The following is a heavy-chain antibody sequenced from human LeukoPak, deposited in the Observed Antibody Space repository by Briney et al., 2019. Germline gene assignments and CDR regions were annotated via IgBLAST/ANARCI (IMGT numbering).Heavy chain of an antibody. CDR1: GGSFSGYY. V-gene: IGHV4-34*01. J-gene: IGHJ4*02. D-gene: IGHD6-13*01. CDR2: INHSGST. Sequence: SETLSLTCAVYGGSFSGYYWSWIRQPPGKGLEWIGEINHSGSTNYNPSLKSRVTISVDTSKNQFSLKLSSVTAAGTAVYYCARGSSWYFDYWGQGTLVTVSP. CDR3: ARGSSWYFDY.